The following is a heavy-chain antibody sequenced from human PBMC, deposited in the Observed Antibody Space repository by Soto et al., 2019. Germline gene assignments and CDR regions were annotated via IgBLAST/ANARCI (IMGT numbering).Heavy chain of an antibody. CDR2: ISPYNDYT. CDR1: GYTFIRYG. Sequence: QVQLVQSAAEVKKPGASVKVSCKASGYTFIRYGITWVRQAPGQGLEWMGWISPYNDYTIYAQKVQGRVTMTTDTTTRTVYMEVVGLKSDDTAVSYGARGGYYDNTWGKLSHYGLDVWGQGTSVTVSS. J-gene: IGHJ6*02. D-gene: IGHD3-16*01. V-gene: IGHV1-18*01. CDR3: ARGGYYDNTWGKLSHYGLDV.